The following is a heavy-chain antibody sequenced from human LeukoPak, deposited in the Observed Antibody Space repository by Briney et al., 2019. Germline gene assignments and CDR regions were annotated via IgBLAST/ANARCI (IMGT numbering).Heavy chain of an antibody. V-gene: IGHV3-21*04. CDR3: ARHEICSSTSCYSIY. CDR2: ISSSSSYI. CDR1: GFTFSSYS. J-gene: IGHJ4*02. D-gene: IGHD2-2*01. Sequence: PGGSLRLSCAASGFTFSSYSMNWVRQAPGKGLEWVSSISSSSSYIYYADSVKGRFTISRDNAKNSLYLQMNSLKASDTAIYYCARHEICSSTSCYSIYWGQGTLVAVSS.